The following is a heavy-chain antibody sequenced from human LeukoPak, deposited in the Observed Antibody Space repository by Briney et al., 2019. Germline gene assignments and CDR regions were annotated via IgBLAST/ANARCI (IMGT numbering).Heavy chain of an antibody. J-gene: IGHJ4*02. V-gene: IGHV3-23*01. Sequence: GGSLRLSCAVSGFTFSSYALSWVRQAPRKGLEWVSGISGSGDDTYYEDSVRGRFTISRDNSKNTLFLQMNSLRPEDTAVYYCSSAASGQPDYWGQGTLVIVSS. CDR2: ISGSGDDT. CDR3: SSAASGQPDY. CDR1: GFTFSSYA. D-gene: IGHD6-13*01.